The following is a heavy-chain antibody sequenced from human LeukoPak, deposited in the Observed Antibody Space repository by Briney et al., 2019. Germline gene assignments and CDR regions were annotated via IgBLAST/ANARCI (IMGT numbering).Heavy chain of an antibody. CDR3: AKYYYDSTSYYRS. Sequence: PGGSLRLSCAASGFTFSSYAMSWVRQAPGKGLEWVSTITSSGCDTFYADSVKGRFTVSRDNSESTLSLQMNSLRAEDTAIYYCAKYYYDSTSYYRSWGQGTLVTVSS. J-gene: IGHJ4*02. CDR1: GFTFSSYA. V-gene: IGHV3-23*01. CDR2: ITSSGCDT. D-gene: IGHD3-22*01.